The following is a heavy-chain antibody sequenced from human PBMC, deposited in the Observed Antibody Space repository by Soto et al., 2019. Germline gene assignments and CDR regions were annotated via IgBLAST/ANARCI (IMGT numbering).Heavy chain of an antibody. J-gene: IGHJ5*02. D-gene: IGHD6-19*01. Sequence: ASVKVSCKAAGGTFSSYTISWVRQAPGQGLEWMGIINPSGGSTSYAEKFQGRVTMTRDTSTSTAYMELSSLRSEDTAVYYCARGYSSGWFGPWGQGTLVTVSS. CDR2: INPSGGST. V-gene: IGHV1-46*01. CDR1: GGTFSSYT. CDR3: ARGYSSGWFGP.